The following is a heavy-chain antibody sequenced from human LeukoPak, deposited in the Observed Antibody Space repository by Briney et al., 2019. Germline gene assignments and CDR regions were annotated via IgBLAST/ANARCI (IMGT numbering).Heavy chain of an antibody. CDR2: INPNSGGT. CDR1: GYTFTGYY. D-gene: IGHD2-2*01. J-gene: IGHJ6*03. V-gene: IGHV1-2*06. CDR3: ARHGIVVVPAATAYYYYYMDV. Sequence: ASVKVFCKASGYTFTGYYMHWVPQAPGQGLEVMGQINPNSGGTNYAQKFQSRVTMTRDTSISTAYMELSRLRSDDTAVYYCARHGIVVVPAATAYYYYYMDVWGKGTTVTVSS.